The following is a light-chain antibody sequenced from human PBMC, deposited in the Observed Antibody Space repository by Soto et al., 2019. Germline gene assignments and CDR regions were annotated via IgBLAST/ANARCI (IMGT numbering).Light chain of an antibody. Sequence: IGVTQSAAPLSVSPEERATLSCRASQSVSSNLAWYQQKHGQAPRLLIYGASTRVTGIPARFSGSGSGTEFTLTISSLLSEDFAVYYCQQYNNSSPLTFCQGTKV. J-gene: IGKJ1*01. CDR2: GAS. V-gene: IGKV3-15*01. CDR1: QSVSSN. CDR3: QQYNNSSPLT.